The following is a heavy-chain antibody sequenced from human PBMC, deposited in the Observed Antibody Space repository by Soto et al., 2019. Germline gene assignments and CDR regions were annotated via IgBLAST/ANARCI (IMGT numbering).Heavy chain of an antibody. J-gene: IGHJ6*02. CDR2: ISATGGST. D-gene: IGHD3-3*01. V-gene: IGHV3-23*01. CDR3: AREYDLWSGHPQQYYRMDV. CDR1: GFTFSTYP. Sequence: GGSLRLSCADSGFTFSTYPMTWIRQAPGKGLEWVSTISATGGSTYYADTAKGRFTISRDNSKNTLYLQMNSLRAEDTAVYYCAREYDLWSGHPQQYYRMDVSGQRTTVTVSS.